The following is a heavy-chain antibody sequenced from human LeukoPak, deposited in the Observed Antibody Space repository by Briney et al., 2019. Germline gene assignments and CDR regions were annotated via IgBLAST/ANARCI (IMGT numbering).Heavy chain of an antibody. D-gene: IGHD6-13*01. CDR1: GGSMNTYY. CDR3: ARIIAAAENWFDP. V-gene: IGHV4-4*07. J-gene: IGHJ5*02. Sequence: SETLSLTCTVSGGSMNTYYWRWIRQPAGKGLEWIGRIHISGNTNYNPSLKSRVTMSIDTSQNQFSLTLNSVTAADTAVYYCARIIAAAENWFDPWGRGTLVTVSS. CDR2: IHISGNT.